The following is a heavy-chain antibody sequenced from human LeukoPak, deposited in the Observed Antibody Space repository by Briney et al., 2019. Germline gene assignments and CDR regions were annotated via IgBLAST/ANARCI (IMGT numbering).Heavy chain of an antibody. CDR3: AKSSGYDFLAFDY. CDR1: GFTFSSYA. D-gene: IGHD3-3*01. CDR2: MSGVGGHT. V-gene: IGHV3-23*01. J-gene: IGHJ4*02. Sequence: GGSLRLSCAASGFTFSSYAMSCVRQAPGKGLEWVSAMSGVGGHTYDSDSVKGRFTISRDNSKNTLYLQMNSLRAEDTAVYYCAKSSGYDFLAFDYWGQGTLVTVSS.